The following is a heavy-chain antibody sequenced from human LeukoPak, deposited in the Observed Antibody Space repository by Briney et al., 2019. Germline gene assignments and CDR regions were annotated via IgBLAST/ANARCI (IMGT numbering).Heavy chain of an antibody. CDR2: INHSGST. V-gene: IGHV4-34*01. CDR1: GGSFSGYY. CDR3: ARGKGCGWTFDY. J-gene: IGHJ4*02. D-gene: IGHD6-19*01. Sequence: SETLSLTCAVYGGSFSGYYWTWIRQPPGRGREWIGEINHSGSTNYNPSLKSRVTISVDTSKNHFSLKLSSVTAADTAVYYCARGKGCGWTFDYWGQGTLVAVSS.